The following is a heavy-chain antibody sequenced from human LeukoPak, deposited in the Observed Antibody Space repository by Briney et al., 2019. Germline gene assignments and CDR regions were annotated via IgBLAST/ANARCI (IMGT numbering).Heavy chain of an antibody. CDR2: IIPIFGTA. CDR1: GGTFSSYA. Sequence: SVKVSCKASGGTFSSYAISWVRQAPGQGLEWMGGIIPIFGTANYAQKFQGRVTITADESTSTAYMELSSLRSEDTAVYYCARRAARAYGDYYYYYYMDVWGKGTTVTVSS. CDR3: ARRAARAYGDYYYYYYMDV. D-gene: IGHD4-17*01. V-gene: IGHV1-69*01. J-gene: IGHJ6*03.